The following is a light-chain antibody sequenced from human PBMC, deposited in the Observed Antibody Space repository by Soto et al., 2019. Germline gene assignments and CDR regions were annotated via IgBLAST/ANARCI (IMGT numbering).Light chain of an antibody. Sequence: DIQMTQSPSTLSASVGDRVTITCRASQNINSWLAWYQQKPGNVPKVLIYDASNLESGVPSRFSGSRSETEFTLTIISLQPDDFATYFCQQYDTYWTFGQGTKVEIK. CDR2: DAS. V-gene: IGKV1-5*01. CDR3: QQYDTYWT. J-gene: IGKJ1*01. CDR1: QNINSW.